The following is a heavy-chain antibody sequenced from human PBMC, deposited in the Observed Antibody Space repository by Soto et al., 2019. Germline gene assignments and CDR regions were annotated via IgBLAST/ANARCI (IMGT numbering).Heavy chain of an antibody. CDR3: ARDIASYAYGEGY. Sequence: PSETRSLTCTVSGGSTNSYWWSWIRKPAGKGLEWIGRVYSSGTTDYNPSLNSRATMSVETSKNQFSLKLSSVTAADTAVYYCARDIASYAYGEGYWGQGIQVTVSS. CDR1: GGSTNSYW. J-gene: IGHJ4*02. V-gene: IGHV4-4*07. D-gene: IGHD2-21*01. CDR2: VYSSGTT.